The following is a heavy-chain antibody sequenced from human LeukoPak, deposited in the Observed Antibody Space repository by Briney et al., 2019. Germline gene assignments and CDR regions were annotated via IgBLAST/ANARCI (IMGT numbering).Heavy chain of an antibody. CDR1: GYTFTGYY. Sequence: GASVKVSCKASGYTFTGYYMHWVRQAPGQGLEWMGWINPNSGGTNYAQKFQGRVTMTRDTSISTAYMELSRLRSDDTAVYYCARCHRAGFWSGYYIYWGQGTLVTVSS. J-gene: IGHJ4*02. CDR3: ARCHRAGFWSGYYIY. V-gene: IGHV1-2*02. D-gene: IGHD3-3*01. CDR2: INPNSGGT.